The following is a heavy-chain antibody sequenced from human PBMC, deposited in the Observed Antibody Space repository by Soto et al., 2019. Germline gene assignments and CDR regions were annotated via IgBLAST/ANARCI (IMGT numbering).Heavy chain of an antibody. D-gene: IGHD2-15*01. CDR2: IFHSGNA. Sequence: PSETLSLTXTVSGGSIRNVYWSWIRQPPGKGLEWIGFIFHSGNAKYNPSPKSRVTMSVDTSKNQFSLSLDSVTAADTAVYFCARAHAPTLPFDYWGQGTLVTVSS. CDR1: GGSIRNVY. J-gene: IGHJ4*02. V-gene: IGHV4-59*01. CDR3: ARAHAPTLPFDY.